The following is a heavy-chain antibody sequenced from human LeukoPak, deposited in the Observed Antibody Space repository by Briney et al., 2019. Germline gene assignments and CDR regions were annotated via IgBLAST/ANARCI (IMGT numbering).Heavy chain of an antibody. J-gene: IGHJ4*02. D-gene: IGHD6-13*01. V-gene: IGHV3-53*01. CDR3: VRYTAAAGHFDS. Sequence: GGSLRLSCAASGFTVSSNYMSWVRQAPGKGLEWVSVIYSGGSIYYADSVKGRFTISRDNSKNTLYLQMNSLRAEDTAVYYCVRYTAAAGHFDSWGQGTLVNVSS. CDR1: GFTVSSNY. CDR2: IYSGGSI.